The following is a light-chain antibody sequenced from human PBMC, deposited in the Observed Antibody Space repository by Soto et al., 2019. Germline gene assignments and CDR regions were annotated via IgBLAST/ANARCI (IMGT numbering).Light chain of an antibody. CDR2: DAS. J-gene: IGKJ4*01. CDR3: QQRKNWPPLT. Sequence: EIVLTQSPATLSLSPGERATLSCRASQRVSSYLAWYQQKPGQAPRLLIYDASSRATGIPARFSDSGSETDFAITISSRESEDFAVYYCQQRKNWPPLTFGGGTKVEIK. CDR1: QRVSSY. V-gene: IGKV3-11*01.